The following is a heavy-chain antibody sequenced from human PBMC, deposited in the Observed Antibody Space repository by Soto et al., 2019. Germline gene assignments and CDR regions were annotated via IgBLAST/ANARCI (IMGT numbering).Heavy chain of an antibody. CDR1: GGSITSYY. V-gene: IGHV4-59*01. D-gene: IGHD3-16*01. Sequence: SETLSLTCTVSGGSITSYYWTWIRQPPGKELEWIGYIYYTGRTNCNPSLKSRVTMSVDTSKNQFSLRLSSVTAADTAIYYCARDLTSGGFFDPWGRGTLVTIPS. CDR3: ARDLTSGGFFDP. CDR2: IYYTGRT. J-gene: IGHJ5*02.